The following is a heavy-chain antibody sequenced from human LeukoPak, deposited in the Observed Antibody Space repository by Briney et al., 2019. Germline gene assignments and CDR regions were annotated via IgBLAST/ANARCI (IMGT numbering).Heavy chain of an antibody. CDR3: ARERLYCSSTSCYSGGFDY. CDR2: ISYDGSNK. V-gene: IGHV3-30*04. J-gene: IGHJ4*02. CDR1: GFTFSSYA. Sequence: GRSLRLSCAASGFTFSSYAMHWVRQAPGKGLEWVAVISYDGSNKYYADSVKGRFTISRDKSKNTLYLQMNSLRAEDTAVYYCARERLYCSSTSCYSGGFDYWGQGTLVTVSS. D-gene: IGHD2-2*01.